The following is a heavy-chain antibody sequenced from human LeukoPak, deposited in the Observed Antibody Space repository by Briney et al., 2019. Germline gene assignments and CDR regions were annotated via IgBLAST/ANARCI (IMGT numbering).Heavy chain of an antibody. CDR3: ARHEYSGSYYGLSWFDP. Sequence: SETLSLTCAVYGGSFSGYYWSRIRQPPGKGLEWIGEINHSGSTNYNPSLKSRVTISVDTSKNQLSLKLSSLTAADTAVYYCARHEYSGSYYGLSWFDPWGQGTLATVSS. D-gene: IGHD1-26*01. CDR2: INHSGST. V-gene: IGHV4-34*01. CDR1: GGSFSGYY. J-gene: IGHJ5*02.